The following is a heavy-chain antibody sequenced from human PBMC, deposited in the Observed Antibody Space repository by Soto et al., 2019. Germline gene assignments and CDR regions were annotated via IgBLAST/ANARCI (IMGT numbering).Heavy chain of an antibody. J-gene: IGHJ4*02. CDR3: ARSMYYYDSSGYYYNGHFDY. CDR2: IYYSGST. D-gene: IGHD3-22*01. Sequence: SETLSLTCTVSGGSISSGGYYWSWIRQHPGKGLEWIGYIYYSGSTYYNPSLKSRVTISVDTSKNQFSLKLSSVTAADTAVYYCARSMYYYDSSGYYYNGHFDYWGQGTLVTVSS. CDR1: GGSISSGGYY. V-gene: IGHV4-31*03.